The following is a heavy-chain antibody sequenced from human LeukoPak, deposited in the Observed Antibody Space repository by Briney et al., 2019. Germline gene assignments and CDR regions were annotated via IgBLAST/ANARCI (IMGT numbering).Heavy chain of an antibody. CDR2: IKQDGSEK. Sequence: GGSLRLSCAASGFTFSSYWMSWVRQAPGKGLEWVANIKQDGSEKYYVDSVKGRFTISRDNAKNSLYLQMNSLRAEDTAVYYCARALFGSSPPHAFDIWGQGTMVTVSS. CDR1: GFTFSSYW. D-gene: IGHD1-14*01. V-gene: IGHV3-7*01. CDR3: ARALFGSSPPHAFDI. J-gene: IGHJ3*02.